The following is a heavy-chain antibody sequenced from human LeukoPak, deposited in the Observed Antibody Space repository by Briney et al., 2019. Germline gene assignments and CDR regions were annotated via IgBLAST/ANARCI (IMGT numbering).Heavy chain of an antibody. CDR3: ATQDPHCGGDCRDY. Sequence: PSETLSLTCTVSGGSLSRSSYYWGWIRQPPGKGLEWIGSIYYSGSTSYNPSLKSRVTISVDRSKNQFSLKLSSVTAADTAVYYCATQDPHCGGDCRDYWGQGTLVTVSS. CDR2: IYYSGST. D-gene: IGHD2-21*01. J-gene: IGHJ4*02. V-gene: IGHV4-39*07. CDR1: GGSLSRSSYY.